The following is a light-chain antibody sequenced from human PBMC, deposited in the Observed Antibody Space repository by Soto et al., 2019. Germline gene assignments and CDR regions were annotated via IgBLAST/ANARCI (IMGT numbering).Light chain of an antibody. CDR1: SSNIGSNY. CDR2: NNN. CDR3: AAWDDSLNGFYV. V-gene: IGLV1-47*02. Sequence: QAVVTQPPSASGTPGQSVTISCSGSSSNIGSNYVYWYQQLPGTAPKLLIYNNNQRPSGVPDRFSGSKSGTSASLAISGLRSEDESDYYCAAWDDSLNGFYVFGTGTKLTVL. J-gene: IGLJ1*01.